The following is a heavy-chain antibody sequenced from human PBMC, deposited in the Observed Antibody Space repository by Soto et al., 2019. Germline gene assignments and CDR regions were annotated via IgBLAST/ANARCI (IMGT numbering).Heavy chain of an antibody. D-gene: IGHD2-15*01. Sequence: ASVKVSCKASGYTFTGYYMHWVRQAPGQGLEWMGWINPNSGGTNYAQKFQGWVTMTRDTSISTAYMELSSLRSEDTAVYYCAREKGCSGGSCYSPPDYYYYMDVWGKGTTVTVSS. J-gene: IGHJ6*03. V-gene: IGHV1-2*04. CDR2: INPNSGGT. CDR3: AREKGCSGGSCYSPPDYYYYMDV. CDR1: GYTFTGYY.